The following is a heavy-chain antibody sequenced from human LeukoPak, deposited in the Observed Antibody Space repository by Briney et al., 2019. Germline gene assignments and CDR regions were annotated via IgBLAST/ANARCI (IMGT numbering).Heavy chain of an antibody. J-gene: IGHJ6*02. CDR2: ISGSGGST. CDR3: ARAPYYDSSGYYTPEDNYYYYYGMDV. D-gene: IGHD3-22*01. V-gene: IGHV3-23*01. Sequence: GGSLRLSCAASGFTFSSYAMSWVRQAPGKGLEWVSVISGSGGSTYYADSVKGRFTISRDNAKNSLYLQMNSLRAEDTAVYYCARAPYYDSSGYYTPEDNYYYYYGMDVWGQGTTVTVSS. CDR1: GFTFSSYA.